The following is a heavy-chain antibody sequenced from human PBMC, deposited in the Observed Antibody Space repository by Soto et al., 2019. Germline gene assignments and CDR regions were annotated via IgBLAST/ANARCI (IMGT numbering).Heavy chain of an antibody. D-gene: IGHD3-16*02. V-gene: IGHV3-23*01. J-gene: IGHJ4*02. CDR3: AKAISYQLPCFDY. CDR2: ISGSGRST. Sequence: EVQLLESGGGLVQPGGSLRLSCAASGFTFNNYAMTWVRLAPGKGLEWVSSISGSGRSTYYADSVKGRFTISRDNSKNTLYLQMNSLRAEDTAIYYCAKAISYQLPCFDYWGQGTLVTVSS. CDR1: GFTFNNYA.